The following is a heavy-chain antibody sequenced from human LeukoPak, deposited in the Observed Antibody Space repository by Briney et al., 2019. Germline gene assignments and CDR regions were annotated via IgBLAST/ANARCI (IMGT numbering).Heavy chain of an antibody. CDR3: ARDPRSRGWYSVYYFDN. CDR2: IKQDGSEK. D-gene: IGHD6-19*01. CDR1: GFTFSSYW. V-gene: IGHV3-7*01. J-gene: IGHJ4*02. Sequence: GGSLRLSCAASGFTFSSYWMSWVRQAPGKGLEWVANIKQDGSEKYYVDSVKGRFTISRDNAKNSLYLQMNSLRGEDTAVYYCARDPRSRGWYSVYYFDNWGQGTLVTVSS.